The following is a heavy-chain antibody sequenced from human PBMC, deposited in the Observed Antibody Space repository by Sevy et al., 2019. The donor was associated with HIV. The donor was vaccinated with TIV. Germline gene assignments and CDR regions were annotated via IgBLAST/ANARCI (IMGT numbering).Heavy chain of an antibody. CDR1: GYSFTSYW. Sequence: GESLKTSCKGSGYSFTSYWIGWVRQMPGKGLEWMAIIYPGDSDSRYSPSFQGQVTISADKSISTAYLQWSSLKASDTAMYYCARLAVPTCFDWGQGTLVTVSS. J-gene: IGHJ4*02. CDR3: ARLAVPTCFD. V-gene: IGHV5-51*01. CDR2: IYPGDSDS. D-gene: IGHD4-17*01.